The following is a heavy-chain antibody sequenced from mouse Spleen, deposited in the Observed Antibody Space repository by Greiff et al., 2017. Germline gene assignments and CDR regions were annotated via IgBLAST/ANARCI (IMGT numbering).Heavy chain of an antibody. Sequence: QVQLQQPGAELVKPGASVKMSRKASGYTFTSYWITWVKQRPGQGLEWIGDIYPGSGSTNYNEKFKSKATLTVDTSSNTAYMQLSSLTSEDSAVYYCAREGYGNPWYFDVWGAGTTVTVSS. CDR2: IYPGSGST. J-gene: IGHJ1*01. CDR3: AREGYGNPWYFDV. V-gene: IGHV1-55*01. CDR1: GYTFTSYW. D-gene: IGHD2-1*01.